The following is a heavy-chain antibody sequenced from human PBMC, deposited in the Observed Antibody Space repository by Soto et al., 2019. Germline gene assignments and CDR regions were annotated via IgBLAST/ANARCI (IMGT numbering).Heavy chain of an antibody. Sequence: SVKVSCKASGGTFSSCAISWVRQAPGQGLEWMGGIIPIFGTANYAQKFQGRVTITADESTSTAYMELSSLRSEDTAVYYCARERPYCSSTSCYYYYGMDVWGQGTTVTVSS. J-gene: IGHJ6*02. CDR2: IIPIFGTA. CDR1: GGTFSSCA. D-gene: IGHD2-2*01. V-gene: IGHV1-69*13. CDR3: ARERPYCSSTSCYYYYGMDV.